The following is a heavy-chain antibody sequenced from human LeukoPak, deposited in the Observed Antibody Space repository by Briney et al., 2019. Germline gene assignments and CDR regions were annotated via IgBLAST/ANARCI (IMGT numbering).Heavy chain of an antibody. CDR2: INHSGST. V-gene: IGHV4-34*01. CDR3: ARRGGSYRPGGY. D-gene: IGHD1-26*01. CDR1: GGSFSGCY. Sequence: SETLSLTCAVYGGSFSGCYWSWIRQPPGKGLEWIGEINHSGSTNYNPSLKSRVTISVDTSKNQFSLKLSSVTAADTAVYYCARRGGSYRPGGYWGQGTLVTVSS. J-gene: IGHJ4*02.